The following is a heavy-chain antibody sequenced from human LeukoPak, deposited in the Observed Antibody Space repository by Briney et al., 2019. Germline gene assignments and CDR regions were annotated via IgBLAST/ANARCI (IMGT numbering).Heavy chain of an antibody. V-gene: IGHV1-69*04. D-gene: IGHD3-10*01. CDR3: ARDGSWGSGMDLFLPLRYYYYGMDV. Sequence: SVKVSCKASGGTFSSYAISWVRQAPGQGLEWMGRIIPILGIANYAQKFQGRVTITADKSTSTAYMELSSLRSEDTAVYYCARDGSWGSGMDLFLPLRYYYYGMDVWGQGTTVTVSS. CDR2: IIPILGIA. J-gene: IGHJ6*02. CDR1: GGTFSSYA.